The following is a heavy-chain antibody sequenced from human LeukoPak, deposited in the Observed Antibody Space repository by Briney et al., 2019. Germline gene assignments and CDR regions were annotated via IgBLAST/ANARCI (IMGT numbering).Heavy chain of an antibody. CDR3: AELGVTMIGGV. CDR2: ISWNSGSI. J-gene: IGHJ6*04. V-gene: IGHV3-9*01. D-gene: IGHD3-10*02. CDR1: GFTFDDYA. Sequence: GGSLRLSCAASGFTFDDYAMHWVRQAPGKGLEWVSGISWNSGSIGYADSVKGRFTISRDNAKNSLYLQMNSLRAEDTAVYYCAELGVTMIGGVWGKGTTVTISS.